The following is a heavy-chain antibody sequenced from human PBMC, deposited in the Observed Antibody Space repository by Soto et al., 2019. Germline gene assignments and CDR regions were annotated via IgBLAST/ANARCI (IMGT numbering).Heavy chain of an antibody. CDR2: IFSNDEK. J-gene: IGHJ5*02. D-gene: IGHD6-13*01. Sequence: QVTVKESGPVLVKPTETLTLTCTVSGFSLSNAGLGVSWIRQPPGKALEWLAHIFSNDEKSYSTSLKSRLTLSXDXSKSQVVLTMTNMDPVDTATYYCASTYTTSWYWFDPWGQGTLVTVSS. CDR1: GFSLSNAGLG. CDR3: ASTYTTSWYWFDP. V-gene: IGHV2-26*04.